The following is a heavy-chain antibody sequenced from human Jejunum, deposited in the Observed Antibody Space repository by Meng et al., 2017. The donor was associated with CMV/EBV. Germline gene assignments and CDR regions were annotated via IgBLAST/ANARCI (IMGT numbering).Heavy chain of an antibody. CDR1: GGSMISYY. V-gene: IGHV4-4*07. D-gene: IGHD6-19*01. CDR3: ARLSKDGWSTFDY. CDR2: IYTSGST. Sequence: GLLRGSGPGLVKPWWTLSLTCSVSGGSMISYYWGWLRQPAGKGLEWIGHIYTSGSTNYSPSLKSRVTMSLDTAKNQFSLKVSSVTAADTAVYYCARLSKDGWSTFDYWGQGTLVTVSS. J-gene: IGHJ4*02.